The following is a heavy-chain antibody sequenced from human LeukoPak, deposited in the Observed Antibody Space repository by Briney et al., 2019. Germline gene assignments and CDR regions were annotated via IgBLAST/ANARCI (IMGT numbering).Heavy chain of an antibody. CDR1: GGSISSSSYY. D-gene: IGHD3-10*01. Sequence: SETLSLTCTVSGGSISSSSYYWGWIRQPPGKGLEWIGSIYYSGSTYYNPSLKSRVTISVDTSKNQFSLKLSSVTAADTAVYYCARDKHGSGWFGELSGPTYYMDVWGKGTTVTVSS. V-gene: IGHV4-39*07. CDR2: IYYSGST. J-gene: IGHJ6*03. CDR3: ARDKHGSGWFGELSGPTYYMDV.